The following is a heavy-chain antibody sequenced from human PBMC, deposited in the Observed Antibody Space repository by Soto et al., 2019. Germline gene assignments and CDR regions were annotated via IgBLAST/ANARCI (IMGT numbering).Heavy chain of an antibody. CDR3: ARVRLPLYYYGMDV. CDR1: GGTFSSYA. V-gene: IGHV1-69*12. D-gene: IGHD6-25*01. Sequence: QVQLVQSGAEVKKPGSSVKVSCKASGGTFSSYAISWVRQAPGQGLEWMGGIIPIFGTANYAQKFQGRVTITADESTSTAYRELSSLRSEDTAVYYCARVRLPLYYYGMDVWGQGATVTVSS. CDR2: IIPIFGTA. J-gene: IGHJ6*02.